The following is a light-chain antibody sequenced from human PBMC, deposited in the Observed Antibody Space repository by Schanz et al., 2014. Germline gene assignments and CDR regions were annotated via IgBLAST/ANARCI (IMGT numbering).Light chain of an antibody. CDR3: SSYTSSRTRV. Sequence: QSALTQPASVSGSPGQSITLSCTGTSSDVGGYNYVSWYQHHPGKAPKLMIYDVNNRPSGVSNRFSGSKSGNTASLTISGLQAEDEADYYCSSYTSSRTRVFGGGTKLTVL. V-gene: IGLV2-14*03. J-gene: IGLJ3*02. CDR2: DVN. CDR1: SSDVGGYNY.